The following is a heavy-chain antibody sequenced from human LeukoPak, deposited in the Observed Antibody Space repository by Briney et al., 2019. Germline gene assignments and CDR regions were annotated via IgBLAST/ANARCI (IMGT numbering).Heavy chain of an antibody. CDR3: ARMLSSGYYYFGC. CDR1: GGTLSSYY. V-gene: IGHV4-4*07. J-gene: IGHJ4*02. D-gene: IGHD3-22*01. CDR2: IYTSGST. Sequence: SETLSLTCTVSGGTLSSYYRSWVRQPAGKGLEWIGRIYTSGSTNYNPSLKSRVTMSVDTSKNQFSLKLSSVTAADRAVYYCARMLSSGYYYFGCWGQGTLVTVSS.